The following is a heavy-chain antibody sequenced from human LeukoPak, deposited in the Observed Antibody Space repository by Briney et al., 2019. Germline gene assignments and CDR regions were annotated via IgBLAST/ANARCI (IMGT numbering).Heavy chain of an antibody. Sequence: GGSLRLSCAASGFPFSSYAMSWGRRAPGKGVEGGSAIIGSGGRTYYSDSVKGGFTISRDNSKNTLYLQTNSLRAEDTAVYYCAKVPPTIFGVVIEIYYFDYWGQGTLVTVSS. V-gene: IGHV3-23*01. CDR3: AKVPPTIFGVVIEIYYFDY. CDR2: IIGSGGRT. J-gene: IGHJ4*02. D-gene: IGHD3-3*01. CDR1: GFPFSSYA.